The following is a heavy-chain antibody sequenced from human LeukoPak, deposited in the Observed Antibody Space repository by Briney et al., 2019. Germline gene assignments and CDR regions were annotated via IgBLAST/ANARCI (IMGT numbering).Heavy chain of an antibody. J-gene: IGHJ4*02. CDR2: INPNSGGT. V-gene: IGHV1-2*02. CDR1: GYMFIAYA. CDR3: ARDPLVGTTAEFDY. D-gene: IGHD1-26*01. Sequence: ASVKVSCKTSGYMFIAYAIHWVRQAPGQALEWMGWINPNSGGTNYAQKSQGRVIMTRDTSTRTVYMELSRLTSDDTAVYYCARDPLVGTTAEFDYWGQGTLVTVSS.